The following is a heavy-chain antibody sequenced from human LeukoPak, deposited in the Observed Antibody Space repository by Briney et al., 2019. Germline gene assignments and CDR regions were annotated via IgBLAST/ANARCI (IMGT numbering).Heavy chain of an antibody. Sequence: GGSLRLSCAASGFTFDDYAMHWVRQAPGKGLEWVSGISWNSGSIGYADSVKGRFTISRDNAKNSLYLQMNSLRAEDTAVYYCARGDYGSRSGSDSDYWGQGTLVTVSS. D-gene: IGHD4-17*01. V-gene: IGHV3-9*01. CDR3: ARGDYGSRSGSDSDY. CDR2: ISWNSGSI. CDR1: GFTFDDYA. J-gene: IGHJ4*02.